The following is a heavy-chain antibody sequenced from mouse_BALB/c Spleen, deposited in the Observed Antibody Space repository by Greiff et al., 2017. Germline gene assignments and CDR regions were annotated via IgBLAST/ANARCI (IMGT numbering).Heavy chain of an antibody. D-gene: IGHD2-1*01. CDR3: AGVYSQRAWFAY. J-gene: IGHJ3*01. CDR1: GYSITSDYA. CDR2: ISYSGST. V-gene: IGHV3-2*02. Sequence: EVNLVESGPGLVKPSHSLSLTCTVTGYSITSDYACNWIRQFPGNKLEWMGYISYSGSTSYNPSLKSRISITRDTSKNQFFLQLNSVTTEDTATYYCAGVYSQRAWFAYWGQGTLVTVSA.